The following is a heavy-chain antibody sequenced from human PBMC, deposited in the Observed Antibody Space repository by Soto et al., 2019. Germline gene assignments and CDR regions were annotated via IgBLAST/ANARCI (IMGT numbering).Heavy chain of an antibody. Sequence: SQTLSLTCAISGDSVSSNSAAWNWIRQSPSRGLEWLGRTYYRSKWYNDYAVSVKSRITINPDTSKNQFSLQLNSVTPEDTAVYYCARDLLLNDYGDYIWFDPWGQGTLVTVSS. CDR1: GDSVSSNSAA. CDR3: ARDLLLNDYGDYIWFDP. V-gene: IGHV6-1*01. J-gene: IGHJ5*02. CDR2: TYYRSKWYN. D-gene: IGHD4-17*01.